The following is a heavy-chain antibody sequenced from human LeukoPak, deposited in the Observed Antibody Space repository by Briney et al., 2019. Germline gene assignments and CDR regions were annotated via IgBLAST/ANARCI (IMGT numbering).Heavy chain of an antibody. CDR3: ARRKDSYISGFDY. CDR2: IYYSAST. CDR1: GGSISSSSYY. V-gene: IGHV4-39*01. Sequence: SETLSLTCTVSGGSISSSSYYWGWIRQPPGKGLEWIGSIYYSASTYYNPSLKSRVTISVDTSKNQFSLKLSSVTAADTAVYYCARRKDSYISGFDYWGQGTLVTVSS. J-gene: IGHJ4*02. D-gene: IGHD6-19*01.